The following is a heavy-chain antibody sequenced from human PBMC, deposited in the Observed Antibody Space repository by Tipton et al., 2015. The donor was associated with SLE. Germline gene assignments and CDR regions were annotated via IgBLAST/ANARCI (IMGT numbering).Heavy chain of an antibody. CDR3: SRRDYDTSDNYYEYDY. Sequence: SLRLSCAASGFTFSGATIHWVRQASGKGLERVGRIRSKASTYATAYSASVKGRFTISRDDSKNTAYLQMNSLKTEDTAVYYCSRRDYDTSDNYYEYDYWGQGTLVTVSS. CDR1: GFTFSGAT. V-gene: IGHV3-73*01. J-gene: IGHJ4*02. D-gene: IGHD3-22*01. CDR2: IRSKASTYAT.